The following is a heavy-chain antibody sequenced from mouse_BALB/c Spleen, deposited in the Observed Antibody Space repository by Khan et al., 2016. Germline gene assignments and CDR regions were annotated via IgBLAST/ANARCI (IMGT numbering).Heavy chain of an antibody. CDR2: INPNNGNT. Sequence: VQLQQSGPDLVKPGASVKISCKASGYSFTGYYMYWVRQSHGKSLEWIGRINPNNGNTRSNQKFMGKAILTVDKSSTTAYMELRSLTSEDSAVYYCLRDAMDYWGQGTSVTVSS. CDR3: LRDAMDY. D-gene: IGHD1-1*01. CDR1: GYSFTGYY. J-gene: IGHJ4*01. V-gene: IGHV1-31*01.